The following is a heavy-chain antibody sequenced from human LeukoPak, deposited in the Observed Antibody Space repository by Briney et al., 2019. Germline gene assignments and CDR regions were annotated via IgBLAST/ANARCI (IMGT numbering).Heavy chain of an antibody. Sequence: GGSLRLSCAASGFTFSSYGMSWVRQAPGKGLEWVSAISGSGGSTYYADSVKGRFTISRDNSKNTLYLQMNSLRAEDTAVYYCAKKNSADYGSGSDYVLSARLRQTFYDYWGQGTLVTVSS. CDR3: AKKNSADYGSGSDYVLSARLRQTFYDY. V-gene: IGHV3-23*01. J-gene: IGHJ4*02. D-gene: IGHD3-10*01. CDR1: GFTFSSYG. CDR2: ISGSGGST.